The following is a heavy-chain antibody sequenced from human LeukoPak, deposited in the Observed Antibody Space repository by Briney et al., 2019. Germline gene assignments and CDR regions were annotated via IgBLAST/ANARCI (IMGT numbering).Heavy chain of an antibody. Sequence: GASVKVSCKASGYTFIGYYMHWVRQAPGQGLEWMGWINPNNGGTKYAQKFQGRVTMTRDTSISTAYMDLRWLRSDDTAVYYCARGHGDLLLMASDHMDVWGKGTTVTVSS. CDR2: INPNNGGT. CDR3: ARGHGDLLLMASDHMDV. V-gene: IGHV1-2*02. J-gene: IGHJ6*03. D-gene: IGHD2-8*01. CDR1: GYTFIGYY.